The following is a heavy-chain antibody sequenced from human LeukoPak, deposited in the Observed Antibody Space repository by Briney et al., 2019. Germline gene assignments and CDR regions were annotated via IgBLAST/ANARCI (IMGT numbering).Heavy chain of an antibody. D-gene: IGHD6-19*01. CDR3: AKDMSYSSGGPIDY. Sequence: SLRLSCAASGFTFDDYAMHWVRQAPGKGLEWVSGISWNSGSIGYADSVKGRFTISRDNAKNSLYLQMNSLRAEDMALYYCAKDMSYSSGGPIDYWGQGTLVTVSS. V-gene: IGHV3-9*03. CDR1: GFTFDDYA. J-gene: IGHJ4*02. CDR2: ISWNSGSI.